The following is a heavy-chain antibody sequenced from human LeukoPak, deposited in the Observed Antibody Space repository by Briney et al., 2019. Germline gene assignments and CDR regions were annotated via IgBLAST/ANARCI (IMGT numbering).Heavy chain of an antibody. Sequence: GRSLRLSCAASGFTFSSYGMHWVRQAPGKGLEWVAVISYDGSNKYYADSVKGRFTISRDNSKSTLYLQMNSLRAEDTAVYYCAKDSGWVVVVPAAIDYWGQGTLVTVSS. D-gene: IGHD2-2*01. CDR3: AKDSGWVVVVPAAIDY. CDR1: GFTFSSYG. J-gene: IGHJ4*02. V-gene: IGHV3-30*18. CDR2: ISYDGSNK.